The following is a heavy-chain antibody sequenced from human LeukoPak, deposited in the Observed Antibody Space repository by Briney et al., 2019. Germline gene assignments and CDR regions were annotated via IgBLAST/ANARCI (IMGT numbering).Heavy chain of an antibody. CDR3: ARHFGPITSTMDV. V-gene: IGHV4-4*09. CDR1: GGSISSNY. Sequence: PSGTLSLTCTVSGGSISSNYWSWSRQPPGKGLEWIGYIYTSGSTNYNPYLKSRVTISVDTSKNQFSLKLSSVTAGDTAVYYCARHFGPITSTMDVWGKGTTVTVSS. D-gene: IGHD3/OR15-3a*01. J-gene: IGHJ6*04. CDR2: IYTSGST.